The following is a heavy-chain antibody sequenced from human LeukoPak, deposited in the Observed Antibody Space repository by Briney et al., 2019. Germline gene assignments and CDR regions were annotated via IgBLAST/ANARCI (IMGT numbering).Heavy chain of an antibody. J-gene: IGHJ3*02. CDR2: IIPIFGTA. CDR3: ANSGDYYDSSGRPLDAIDI. V-gene: IGHV1-69*13. CDR1: GGTFSSYA. Sequence: ASVKVSCKASGGTFSSYAISWVRQAPGQGLEWMGGIIPIFGTANYAQKFQGRVTITADESTSTAYMELSSLRSEDTAVYYCANSGDYYDSSGRPLDAIDIWGQGTMVTVSS. D-gene: IGHD3-22*01.